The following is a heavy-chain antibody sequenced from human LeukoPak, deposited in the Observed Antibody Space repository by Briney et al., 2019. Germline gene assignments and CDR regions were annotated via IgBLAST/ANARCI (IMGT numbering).Heavy chain of an antibody. CDR2: INHSGST. Sequence: SETLSLTCAVYGGSFSGYYWSRIRQPPGKGLEWIGEINHSGSTNYNPSLKSRVTISVDTSKNQFSLKLSSVTAADTAVYYCARRRYSYGPPDYWGQGTLVTVSP. J-gene: IGHJ4*02. CDR1: GGSFSGYY. V-gene: IGHV4-34*01. D-gene: IGHD5-18*01. CDR3: ARRRYSYGPPDY.